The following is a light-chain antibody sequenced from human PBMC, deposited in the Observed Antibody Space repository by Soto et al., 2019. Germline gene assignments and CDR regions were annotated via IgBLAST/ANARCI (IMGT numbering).Light chain of an antibody. Sequence: QSVLTQPASVSGSPRQSITLSCTGTSSDVGGYNYVSWYQQHPGKAPKLMIYEVSNRPSGVSNRFSGSKSGNTASLTISGLQAEDEADYYCSSYTHSGTFHVVFGGGTKVTVL. CDR1: SSDVGGYNY. V-gene: IGLV2-14*01. J-gene: IGLJ2*01. CDR3: SSYTHSGTFHVV. CDR2: EVS.